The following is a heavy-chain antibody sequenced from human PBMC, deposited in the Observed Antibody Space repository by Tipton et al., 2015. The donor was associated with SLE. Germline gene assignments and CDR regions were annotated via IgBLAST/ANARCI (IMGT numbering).Heavy chain of an antibody. J-gene: IGHJ4*02. V-gene: IGHV4-38-2*02. CDR3: ARGEVETYYYGSRTYSPFDY. Sequence: TLSLTCTVSGYSISSGYYWGWIRQPPGKGLEWIGSIYHSGSTYYNPSLRSRVTMSADTSKNQFSLRLTSVTAADTAVYYCARGEVETYYYGSRTYSPFDYWGQGNLVTVSA. D-gene: IGHD3-10*01. CDR1: GYSISSGYY. CDR2: IYHSGST.